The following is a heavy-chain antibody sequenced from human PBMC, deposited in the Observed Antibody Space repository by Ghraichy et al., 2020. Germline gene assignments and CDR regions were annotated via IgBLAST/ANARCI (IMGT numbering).Heavy chain of an antibody. V-gene: IGHV4-4*07. CDR2: IHNSENT. D-gene: IGHD4-23*01. CDR3: AREILEGNDY. Sequence: SETLSLTCTVSGGSMSSYYWSWIRQPAGKGLEWIGRIHNSENTNYNPSLKSRVVMSVDTSKNQFSLELRSVTAADTAVYYCAREILEGNDYWGQGTLVTVSS. J-gene: IGHJ4*02. CDR1: GGSMSSYY.